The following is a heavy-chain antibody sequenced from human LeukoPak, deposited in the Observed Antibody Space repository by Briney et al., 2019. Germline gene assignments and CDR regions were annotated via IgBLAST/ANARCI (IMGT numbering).Heavy chain of an antibody. Sequence: GGSLRLSCTASGLTFSDYGVNWFRQAPGKGLERVAFIRSKPYGGTTEYAASVKGRFSISRDDSTSIVYLQMNSLKTEDTALYYCSRTRISGIDGFDIWGQGTMVTVSS. CDR3: SRTRISGIDGFDI. D-gene: IGHD2-15*01. CDR2: IRSKPYGGTT. J-gene: IGHJ3*02. V-gene: IGHV3-49*03. CDR1: GLTFSDYG.